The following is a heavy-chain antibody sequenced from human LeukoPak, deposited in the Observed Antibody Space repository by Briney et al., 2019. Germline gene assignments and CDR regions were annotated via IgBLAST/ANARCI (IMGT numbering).Heavy chain of an antibody. CDR2: IIPIFGTA. CDR1: GGTFSSYA. CDR3: ARQSREQLVRYYYYYMDV. D-gene: IGHD6-6*01. Sequence: GSSVKVSCKASGGTFSSYAISWVRLAPGQGLEWMGGIIPIFGTANYAQKFQGRVTITTDESTSTAYMELSSLRSEDTAVYYCARQSREQLVRYYYYYMDVWGKGTTVTVSS. V-gene: IGHV1-69*05. J-gene: IGHJ6*03.